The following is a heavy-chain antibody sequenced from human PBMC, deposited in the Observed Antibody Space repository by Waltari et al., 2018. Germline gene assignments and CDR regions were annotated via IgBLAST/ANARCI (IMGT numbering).Heavy chain of an antibody. CDR1: GGSISDRTYY. Sequence: QVQLQESGPGLVKPSETLSLTCNVSGGSISDRTYYWGWTRQPPGKGLEWIGSLHHSGNTYYNPSLKSRVTISVDTSKNQIFLKLSSVTAADTALYYCASQNVFFYVVDYWGQGALVTVSS. J-gene: IGHJ4*02. V-gene: IGHV4-39*07. CDR3: ASQNVFFYVVDY. CDR2: LHHSGNT. D-gene: IGHD3-16*01.